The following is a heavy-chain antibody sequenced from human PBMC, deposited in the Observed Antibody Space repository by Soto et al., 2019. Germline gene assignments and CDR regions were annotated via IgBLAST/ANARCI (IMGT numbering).Heavy chain of an antibody. CDR2: IYYSGNT. J-gene: IGHJ4*02. CDR3: ADMRGQWLPRD. D-gene: IGHD6-19*01. V-gene: IGHV4-39*01. Sequence: QLQLQESGPGLVKPSETLSLTCTVSGGSISSSSYYWGWIRQPPGKGLEWIGNIYYSGNTYYNPSLKIRVPIPVDPSKNQFSLKLSSVTAAATAVYYCADMRGQWLPRDWGQGTLVTVSS. CDR1: GGSISSSSYY.